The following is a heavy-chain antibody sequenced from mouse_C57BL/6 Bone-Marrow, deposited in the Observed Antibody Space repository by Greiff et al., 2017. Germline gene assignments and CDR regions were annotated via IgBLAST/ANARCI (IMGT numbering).Heavy chain of an antibody. J-gene: IGHJ2*01. CDR1: GYTFTSYW. CDR3: EGDGTDYFDY. D-gene: IGHD2-1*01. Sequence: VQLLQPGAELVKPGASVKMSCKASGYTFTSYWITWVKQRPGQGLEWIGDIYPGSGSTNYNEKFKSKVTLSVDTSSSPAYMQLSSLTSVDSAVKYCEGDGTDYFDYGSQGTTLTVSS. V-gene: IGHV1-55*01. CDR2: IYPGSGST.